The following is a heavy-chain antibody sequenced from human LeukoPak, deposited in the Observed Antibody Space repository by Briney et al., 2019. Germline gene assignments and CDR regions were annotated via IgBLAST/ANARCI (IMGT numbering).Heavy chain of an antibody. CDR2: ISGSGGST. CDR3: ARGGSYWDAFDI. V-gene: IGHV3-23*01. D-gene: IGHD1-26*01. CDR1: GFTFSSYA. J-gene: IGHJ3*02. Sequence: GGSLRLSCAASGFTFSSYAMSWVRQPPGKGLEWVSAISGSGGSTYYADSVKGRFTISRDNSKNTLYLQMNSLRAEDTAVYYCARGGSYWDAFDIWGQGTMVTVSS.